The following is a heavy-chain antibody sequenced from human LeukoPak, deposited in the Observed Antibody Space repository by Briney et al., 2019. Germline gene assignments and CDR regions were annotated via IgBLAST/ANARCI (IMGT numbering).Heavy chain of an antibody. CDR2: ISGSGGST. CDR3: GGDSSGYYYFDY. Sequence: GGSLRLSCAASGFTFSSYGMSWVRQAPGKGLEWVSAISGSGGSTYYADSVKGRFTISRDNSKNTLYLQMNSLRAEDTAVYYCGGDSSGYYYFDYWGQGTLVTVSS. D-gene: IGHD3-22*01. CDR1: GFTFSSYG. J-gene: IGHJ4*02. V-gene: IGHV3-23*01.